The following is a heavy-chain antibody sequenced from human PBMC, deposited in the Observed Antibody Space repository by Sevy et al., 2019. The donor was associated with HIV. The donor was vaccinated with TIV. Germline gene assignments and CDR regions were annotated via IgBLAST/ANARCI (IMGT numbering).Heavy chain of an antibody. V-gene: IGHV3-49*03. Sequence: GGSLRLSCTTSGFTFDDYAMTWFRQPPGKGLEWVAFITRNSYEAYGGTTDYAASVKGRFIISRDDSKSIAYLQMNSLKTEETAFYYCTRGLATADTPEYYFDYWDQGTLVTVSS. CDR3: TRGLATADTPEYYFDY. D-gene: IGHD5-12*01. CDR1: GFTFDDYA. CDR2: ITRNSYEAYGGTT. J-gene: IGHJ4*02.